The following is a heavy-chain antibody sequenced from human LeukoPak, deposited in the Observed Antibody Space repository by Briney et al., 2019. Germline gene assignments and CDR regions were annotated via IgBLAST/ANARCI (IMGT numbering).Heavy chain of an antibody. CDR1: GGTFSSYA. D-gene: IGHD3-22*01. CDR2: IIPIFGTA. Sequence: ASVKVSCKASGGTFSSYAISWVRQAPGQGLEWMGGIIPIFGTANYAQKFQGRVTITADESTSTAYMEVSSLRSEDTAVYYCARGDSSGYYYFDYWGQGTLVTVSS. J-gene: IGHJ4*02. V-gene: IGHV1-69*13. CDR3: ARGDSSGYYYFDY.